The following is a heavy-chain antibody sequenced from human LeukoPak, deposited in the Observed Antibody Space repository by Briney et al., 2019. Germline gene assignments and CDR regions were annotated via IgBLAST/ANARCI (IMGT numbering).Heavy chain of an antibody. CDR2: ISSSSSYI. Sequence: GGSLRLSCAASGFTFSSYSMNWVRQAPGKGLEWVSSISSSSSYIYYADSVKGRFTISRDNAKNSLYLQMSSLRAEDTAVYYCARDPRPDEDYYDSSGDDYWGQGTLVTVSS. CDR1: GFTFSSYS. CDR3: ARDPRPDEDYYDSSGDDY. V-gene: IGHV3-21*01. D-gene: IGHD3-22*01. J-gene: IGHJ4*02.